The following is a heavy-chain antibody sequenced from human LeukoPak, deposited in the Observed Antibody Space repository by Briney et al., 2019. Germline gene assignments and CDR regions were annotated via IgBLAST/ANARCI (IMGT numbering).Heavy chain of an antibody. CDR3: AKGVEMGYDVYGSAFDI. CDR2: ISGSGGST. Sequence: PGGSLRLSCAASGFTFSSCAMSWVRQAPGKGLEWVSAISGSGGSTYYADSVKGRFTISRDNSKNTLYLQMNSLRAEDTAVYYCAKGVEMGYDVYGSAFDIWGQGTMVTVSS. V-gene: IGHV3-23*01. CDR1: GFTFSSCA. D-gene: IGHD3-16*01. J-gene: IGHJ3*02.